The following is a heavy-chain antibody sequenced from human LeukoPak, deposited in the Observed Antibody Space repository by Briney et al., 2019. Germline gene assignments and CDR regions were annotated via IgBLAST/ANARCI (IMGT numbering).Heavy chain of an antibody. CDR2: IKHDGSEK. Sequence: GGSLRLSCAASGFIFTNYFMSWVRQAPGKGLEWVASIKHDGSEKYYVDSVRGRFTISRDNAKNSLYLQMNSLRAEDTAVYYCARTPPDSGYDYYFDYWGQGTLVTVSS. CDR3: ARTPPDSGYDYYFDY. V-gene: IGHV3-7*03. J-gene: IGHJ4*02. D-gene: IGHD5-12*01. CDR1: GFIFTNYF.